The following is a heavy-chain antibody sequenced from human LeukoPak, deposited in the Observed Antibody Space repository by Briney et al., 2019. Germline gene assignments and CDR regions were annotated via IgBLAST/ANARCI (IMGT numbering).Heavy chain of an antibody. V-gene: IGHV3-11*06. Sequence: GGSLRLSCAASGFTFSDYYMSWIRQAPGKGLEWVSYISSSSSYTNYADSVKGRFTISRDNAKNSLYLQMNSLRAEDTAVYYCARWVRGDKYGMNVWGKGTTVTVSS. CDR2: ISSSSSYT. J-gene: IGHJ6*04. D-gene: IGHD3-10*01. CDR3: ARWVRGDKYGMNV. CDR1: GFTFSDYY.